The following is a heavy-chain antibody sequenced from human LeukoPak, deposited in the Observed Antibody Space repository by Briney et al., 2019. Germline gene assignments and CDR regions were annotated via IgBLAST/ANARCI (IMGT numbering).Heavy chain of an antibody. CDR3: ARGISGYYSFFDY. D-gene: IGHD3-22*01. V-gene: IGHV3-48*03. CDR1: GFTFSSYE. J-gene: IGHJ4*02. CDR2: ISSSGSTI. Sequence: GGALRLSCAASGFTFSSYEINWVRQAPGKGLEWVSYISSSGSTIYYADSVKGRFTISRGNAKNSLYLQMNSLRGEDTAVYYCARGISGYYSFFDYWGQGTLVTVSS.